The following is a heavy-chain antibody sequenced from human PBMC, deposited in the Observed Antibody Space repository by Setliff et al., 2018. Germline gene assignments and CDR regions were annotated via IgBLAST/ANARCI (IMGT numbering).Heavy chain of an antibody. J-gene: IGHJ5*02. CDR3: ARRNGEKIDP. CDR2: IYHSGST. V-gene: IGHV4-38-2*01. Sequence: SETLSLTCAVSGYSISSGYYWGWIRQPPGKGLEWIGSIYHSGSTYYNPSLKSRVTISVDTSKNQFSLKLSSVTAADTAVYYCARRNGEKIDPWGQGTLVTVSS. CDR1: GYSISSGYY.